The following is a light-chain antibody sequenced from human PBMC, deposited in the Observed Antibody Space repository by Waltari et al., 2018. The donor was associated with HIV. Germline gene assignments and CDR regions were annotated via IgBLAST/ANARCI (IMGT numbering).Light chain of an antibody. V-gene: IGKV2-30*01. Sequence: VVMTQSPLSLPVTLGQPASISCRSSQSLVYSDGNTYLNWFQQRPGQSPRRLIYKVSNRDSGVPDRCSGSGSGTDFTLKISRVEAEDVGVYYCMQGTHWPLTFGQGTRLEIK. CDR2: KVS. J-gene: IGKJ5*01. CDR3: MQGTHWPLT. CDR1: QSLVYSDGNTY.